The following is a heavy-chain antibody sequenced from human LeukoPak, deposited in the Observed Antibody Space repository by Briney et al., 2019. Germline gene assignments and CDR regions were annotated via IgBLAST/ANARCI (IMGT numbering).Heavy chain of an antibody. Sequence: PGGSLRLSCAASGFTFSSYAMGWVRQAPGKGLEWVSSISSSSSYIYYADSVKGRFTISRDNAKNSLYLQMNSLRAEDTAVYYCAREAGGPSSFDYWGQGTLVTVSS. CDR3: AREAGGPSSFDY. J-gene: IGHJ4*02. CDR2: ISSSSSYI. V-gene: IGHV3-21*01. CDR1: GFTFSSYA. D-gene: IGHD6-6*01.